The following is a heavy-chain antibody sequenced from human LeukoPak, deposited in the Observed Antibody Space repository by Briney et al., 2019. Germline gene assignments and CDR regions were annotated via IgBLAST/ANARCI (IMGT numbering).Heavy chain of an antibody. J-gene: IGHJ4*02. V-gene: IGHV3-21*01. CDR1: GFTFSSYS. CDR2: ISSSSSNI. Sequence: PGGSPRLSCAASGFTFSSYSMNWVRQAPGKGLEWVSSISSSSSNIYYADSVKGRFTIPRDNAKNSLYLQMNSLRAEDTAVYYCARDWGLSGSSWGQGTLVTVSS. CDR3: ARDWGLSGSS. D-gene: IGHD6-13*01.